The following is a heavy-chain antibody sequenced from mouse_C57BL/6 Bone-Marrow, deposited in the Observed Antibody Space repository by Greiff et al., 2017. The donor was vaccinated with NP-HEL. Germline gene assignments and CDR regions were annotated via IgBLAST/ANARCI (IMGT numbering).Heavy chain of an antibody. CDR2: IDPENGDT. D-gene: IGHD1-1*01. CDR1: GFNIKDDY. Sequence: VQLKESGAELVRPGASVKLSCTVSGFNIKDDYMHWVKQRPEQGLEWIGWIDPENGDTEYASKFQGKATITADTSSNTAYLQLSSLTSEDTAVYYCTTGGSSPYAMDYWGQGTSVIVSS. V-gene: IGHV14-4*01. J-gene: IGHJ4*01. CDR3: TTGGSSPYAMDY.